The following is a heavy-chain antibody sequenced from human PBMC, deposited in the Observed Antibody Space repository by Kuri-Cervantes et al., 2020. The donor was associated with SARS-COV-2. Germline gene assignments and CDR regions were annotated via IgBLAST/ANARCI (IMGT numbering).Heavy chain of an antibody. D-gene: IGHD2-15*01. CDR1: GYTFTSYY. J-gene: IGHJ4*02. CDR2: INPSGGST. Sequence: ASVKVSCKASGYTFTSYYMHWVRQAPGQGLEWMGIINPSGGSTSYAQKFQGRVTMTRDTSTSTVYMELSSLRSEDTAVYFCVVGFFSSRKWDYWGQGTLVTVSS. V-gene: IGHV1-46*01. CDR3: VVGFFSSRKWDY.